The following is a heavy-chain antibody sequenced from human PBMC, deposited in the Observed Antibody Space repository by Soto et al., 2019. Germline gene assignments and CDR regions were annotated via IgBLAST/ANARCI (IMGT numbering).Heavy chain of an antibody. CDR1: GYTFTNYG. J-gene: IGHJ4*02. D-gene: IGHD5-18*01. CDR2: ISGYNGNT. CDR3: ARNHHPEYNFDY. V-gene: IGHV1-18*01. Sequence: ASVKVSCKASGYTFTNYGISWVRQAPGQGLEWMGWISGYNGNTNYAQKLQGRVTMTTDTSTSTAYMELRSLRSDDTAVYYCARNHHPEYNFDYWGQGTLVTVSS.